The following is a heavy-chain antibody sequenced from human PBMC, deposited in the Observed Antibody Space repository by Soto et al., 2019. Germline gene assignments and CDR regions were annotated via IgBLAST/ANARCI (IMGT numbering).Heavy chain of an antibody. Sequence: SVKVSFKASGGTFSSYAISWVRQAPGQGLELMGGIIPIFGTANYAQKFQGRVTITADRSTSTAYMELSSLRSEDTAVYYCASRGTYIYDSTCPEQQAMDVCGKGTTVIV. CDR1: GGTFSSYA. D-gene: IGHD3-22*01. V-gene: IGHV1-69*06. CDR3: ASRGTYIYDSTCPEQQAMDV. CDR2: IIPIFGTA. J-gene: IGHJ6*04.